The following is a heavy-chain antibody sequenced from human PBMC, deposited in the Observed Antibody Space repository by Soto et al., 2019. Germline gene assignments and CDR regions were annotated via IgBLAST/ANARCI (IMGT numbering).Heavy chain of an antibody. CDR3: ARLGDSSSVDYYYYGMDV. CDR1: GYSFTSYW. D-gene: IGHD6-6*01. J-gene: IGHJ6*02. CDR2: IDPSDSYT. Sequence: ESLKISCKGSGYSFTSYWISWVRQMPGKGLEWMGRIDPSDSYTNYSPSFQGHVTISADKSISTAYLQWSSLKASDTAMYYCARLGDSSSVDYYYYGMDVWGQGTTVTVSS. V-gene: IGHV5-10-1*01.